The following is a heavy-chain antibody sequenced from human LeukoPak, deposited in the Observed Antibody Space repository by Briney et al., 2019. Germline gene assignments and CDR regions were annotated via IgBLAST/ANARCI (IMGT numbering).Heavy chain of an antibody. D-gene: IGHD6-13*01. J-gene: IGHJ4*02. CDR3: AKDFGAHIAAAGTSFDY. CDR1: GFTFSSYA. V-gene: IGHV3-9*03. CDR2: ISWNSGSI. Sequence: GGSLRLSCAASGFTFSSYAMSWVRQAPGKGLEWVSGISWNSGSIGYADSVKGRFTISRDNAKNSLYLQMNSLRAEDMALYYCAKDFGAHIAAAGTSFDYWGQGTLVTVSS.